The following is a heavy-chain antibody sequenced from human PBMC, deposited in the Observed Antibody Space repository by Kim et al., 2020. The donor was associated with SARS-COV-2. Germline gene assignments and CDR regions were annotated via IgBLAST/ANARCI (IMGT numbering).Heavy chain of an antibody. Sequence: SETLSLTCTVSGASISSESYYWGWVRQPPGKGLEWIGSIYYSGNTNYNPSLKSRVTISVDTSKNDFSLRLSSVTAADTAVYYCARHLYVGATTLMDYWGQGTLVTVSS. CDR3: ARHLYVGATTLMDY. J-gene: IGHJ4*02. CDR2: IYYSGNT. CDR1: GASISSESYY. V-gene: IGHV4-39*01. D-gene: IGHD1-26*01.